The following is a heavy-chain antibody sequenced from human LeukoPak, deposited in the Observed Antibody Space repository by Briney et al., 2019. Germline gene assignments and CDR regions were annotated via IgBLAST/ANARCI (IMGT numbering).Heavy chain of an antibody. V-gene: IGHV1-8*01. Sequence: ASVKVSCRSSGYSFTSYDINWGRQATGHGLEWIEWMNPNIGNTGYAQKFQVIVPMTRYPSTCTAYLDLSSLRSEDAAVYYCARGHYCSSTSCYIYYGMDVWGQGTTVTDSS. J-gene: IGHJ6*02. CDR2: MNPNIGNT. CDR3: ARGHYCSSTSCYIYYGMDV. CDR1: GYSFTSYD. D-gene: IGHD2-2*02.